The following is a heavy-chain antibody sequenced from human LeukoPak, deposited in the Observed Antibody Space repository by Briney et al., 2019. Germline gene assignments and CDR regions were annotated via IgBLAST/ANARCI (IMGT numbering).Heavy chain of an antibody. CDR1: GFTFSNAW. Sequence: GGSLRLSCAASGFTFSNAWMSWVRQAPGKGLEWVGRIKSKTDGGTTDYAAPVKGRFTISRDDSKNTLYLQMNSLRVEDTAVFYCARDGFVGAADYWGQGTLVTVSS. D-gene: IGHD6-13*01. J-gene: IGHJ4*02. CDR3: ARDGFVGAADY. V-gene: IGHV3-15*01. CDR2: IKSKTDGGTT.